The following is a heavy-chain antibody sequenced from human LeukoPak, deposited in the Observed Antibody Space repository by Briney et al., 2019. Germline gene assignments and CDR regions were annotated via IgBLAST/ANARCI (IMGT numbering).Heavy chain of an antibody. CDR2: IFYSGST. D-gene: IGHD6-6*01. V-gene: IGHV4-39*07. CDR3: ARCGIDARPIDY. Sequence: TSETLSLTCTVSGGSISTSNYYWGWIRQPPGKGLEWIGNIFYSGSTYYGPSLKSRLTISLDTSRNQFSLKLSSVTAADTAVYYCARCGIDARPIDYWGQGTLVTVSS. J-gene: IGHJ4*02. CDR1: GGSISTSNYY.